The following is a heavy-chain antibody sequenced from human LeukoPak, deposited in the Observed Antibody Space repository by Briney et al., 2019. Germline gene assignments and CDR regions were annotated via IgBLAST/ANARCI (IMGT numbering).Heavy chain of an antibody. CDR3: ARDQAQSGVAATFRY. V-gene: IGHV3-21*01. J-gene: IGHJ4*02. Sequence: GGSLRLSCAASGFVFSTHSMNWVRQAPGKGLKWVSWISSSNGDIYYADSVRGRFTISRDDAKNSLYLQMNSLRAEDTAVYYCARDQAQSGVAATFRYWGQGTLVTVSS. CDR1: GFVFSTHS. CDR2: ISSSNGDI. D-gene: IGHD2-15*01.